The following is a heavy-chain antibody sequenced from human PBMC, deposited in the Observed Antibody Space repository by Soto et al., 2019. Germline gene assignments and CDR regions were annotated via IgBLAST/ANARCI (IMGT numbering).Heavy chain of an antibody. J-gene: IGHJ4*02. Sequence: EVQLVESGGDLVKPGESLRLACAVSGLTVTDTWMNWVRQAPGKGLEWVRRIKSKADYGTIDYAAPVNGRFIISVDESENTLFLQMNGLKTEDTAVYYCTTGLTNYYIIRDYWGQGTLVSVSS. CDR3: TTGLTNYYIIRDY. CDR2: IKSKADYGTI. D-gene: IGHD3-9*01. V-gene: IGHV3-15*07. CDR1: GLTVTDTW.